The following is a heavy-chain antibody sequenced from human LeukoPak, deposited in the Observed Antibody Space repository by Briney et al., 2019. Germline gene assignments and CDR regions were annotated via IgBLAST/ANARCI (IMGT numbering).Heavy chain of an antibody. CDR2: ISWNSGSI. Sequence: GRSLSLSCAASGFTFDDYAMHWVRQAPGKGLEWVSGISWNSGSIGYADSVKGRFTISRDNAKNSLYLQMNSLRAEDTALYYCATTDYWGQGTLVTVSS. V-gene: IGHV3-9*01. CDR1: GFTFDDYA. CDR3: ATTDY. D-gene: IGHD1-26*01. J-gene: IGHJ4*02.